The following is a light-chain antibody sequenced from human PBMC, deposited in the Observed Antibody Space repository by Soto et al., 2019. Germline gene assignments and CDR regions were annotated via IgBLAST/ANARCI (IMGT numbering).Light chain of an antibody. Sequence: QSALTQPASVSGSPGQSITISCTGTSSDVGSHNLVSWYQQHPGKAPKLMIYEDSKRPSGVSNRFSGSKSGNTASLTISGLQAEDEADYHCCSYAGSSTLVFGGGTKLTVL. J-gene: IGLJ2*01. CDR3: CSYAGSSTLV. CDR2: EDS. CDR1: SSDVGSHNL. V-gene: IGLV2-23*01.